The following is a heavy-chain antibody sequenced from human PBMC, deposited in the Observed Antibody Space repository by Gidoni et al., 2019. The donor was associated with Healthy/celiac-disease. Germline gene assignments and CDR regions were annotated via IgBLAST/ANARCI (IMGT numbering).Heavy chain of an antibody. CDR2: ISDDGSNK. D-gene: IGHD2-15*01. Sequence: QVQLVESGGGVVQPGRSLRRSCAASGFTFSSYAMHWVRQAPGKGLEWVAVISDDGSNKYYADSVKGRFTISRDNSKNTLYLQMNSLRAEDTAVYYCAKGLGIVGNFDYWGQGTLVTVSS. CDR3: AKGLGIVGNFDY. CDR1: GFTFSSYA. J-gene: IGHJ4*02. V-gene: IGHV3-30-3*01.